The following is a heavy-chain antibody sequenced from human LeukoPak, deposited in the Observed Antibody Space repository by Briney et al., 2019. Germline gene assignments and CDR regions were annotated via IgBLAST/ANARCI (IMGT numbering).Heavy chain of an antibody. V-gene: IGHV3-30*02. J-gene: IGHJ6*03. CDR2: IRYDGSNK. CDR1: GLTFTSYG. Sequence: PGGSLRLSCAASGLTFTSYGMHWVRQAPGKGLEWVAFIRYDGSNKYYADSVKGRFTISRDNSKNTLYLQMNSLRAEDTAVYYCAKVTGSNYYYYMDVWGKGTTVTISS. CDR3: AKVTGSNYYYYMDV.